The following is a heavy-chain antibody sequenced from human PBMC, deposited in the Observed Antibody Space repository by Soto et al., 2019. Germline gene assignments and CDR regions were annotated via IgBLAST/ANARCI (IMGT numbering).Heavy chain of an antibody. CDR3: VVAAQPYYFDY. V-gene: IGHV1-18*01. J-gene: IGHJ4*02. D-gene: IGHD2-15*01. Sequence: QVQLVQSGAEVKKPGASVKVSCKASGYTFTSYGISWVRQAPGQGLEWMGWISAYNGNTNYAQKLQGRVTMTTDTTTSTAYMKLRSLRSDDTAMYYCVVAAQPYYFDYCGQGTLVTVSS. CDR1: GYTFTSYG. CDR2: ISAYNGNT.